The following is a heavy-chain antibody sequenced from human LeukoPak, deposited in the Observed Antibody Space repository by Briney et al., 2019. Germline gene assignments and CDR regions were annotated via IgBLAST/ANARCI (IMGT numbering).Heavy chain of an antibody. CDR1: GGSISSYY. D-gene: IGHD3-3*01. J-gene: IGHJ5*02. CDR2: IYYSGST. CDR3: ARAQHYDFWSGYYTNWFDP. V-gene: IGHV4-59*01. Sequence: SETLSLTCPVSGGSISSYYWSWIRQPPGKGLEWIGYIYYSGSTNYNPSLKSRVTISVDTSKNQFSLKLSSVTAADTAVYYCARAQHYDFWSGYYTNWFDPWGQGTLVTVSS.